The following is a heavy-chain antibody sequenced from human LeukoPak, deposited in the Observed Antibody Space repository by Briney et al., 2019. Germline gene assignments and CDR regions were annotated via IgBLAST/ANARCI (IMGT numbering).Heavy chain of an antibody. CDR3: ARDQWLLSPKSWFDP. D-gene: IGHD3-22*01. Sequence: GGSLRLSCAASGFTFSSYAMSWVRQAPGKGLEWVSSISSSSLYIYYADSVKGRFTISRDNAKNSLYLQMNSLRAEDTAVYYCARDQWLLSPKSWFDPWGQGTLVTVSS. V-gene: IGHV3-21*01. J-gene: IGHJ5*02. CDR2: ISSSSLYI. CDR1: GFTFSSYA.